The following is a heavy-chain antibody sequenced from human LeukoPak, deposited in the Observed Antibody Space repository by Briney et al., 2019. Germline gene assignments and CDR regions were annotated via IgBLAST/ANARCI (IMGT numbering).Heavy chain of an antibody. V-gene: IGHV3-53*01. J-gene: IGHJ4*02. CDR1: GFTVSSNY. Sequence: PGGSLRLSCAASGFTVSSNYMGWVRQAPGKGLEWVSVIYSGGSTYYADSVKGRFTISRDNSKNTLYLQMNSLRAEDTAVYYCAGESTRVNWNNRTYWGQGTLVTVSS. CDR2: IYSGGST. CDR3: AGESTRVNWNNRTY. D-gene: IGHD1/OR15-1a*01.